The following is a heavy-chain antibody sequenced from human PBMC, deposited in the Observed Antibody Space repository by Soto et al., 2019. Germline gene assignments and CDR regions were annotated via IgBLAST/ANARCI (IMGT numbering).Heavy chain of an antibody. CDR1: GIRFSNYV. V-gene: IGHV1-69*06. D-gene: IGHD2-2*02. CDR2: IIPIFNST. Sequence: GASVKVSCRVCGIRFSNYVISWVRQAPGHGLEWLGRIIPIFNSTKYAQSFQGRVTITADKSTSTASLELSSLRSDDTAVYYCAREGRGKKAGYNGLVSLGYWGQGTLVTVSS. CDR3: AREGRGKKAGYNGLVSLGY. J-gene: IGHJ4*02.